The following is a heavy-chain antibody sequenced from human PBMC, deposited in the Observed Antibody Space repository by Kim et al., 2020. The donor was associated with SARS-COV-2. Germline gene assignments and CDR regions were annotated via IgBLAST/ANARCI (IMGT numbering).Heavy chain of an antibody. J-gene: IGHJ4*02. D-gene: IGHD3-22*01. CDR3: ARAPKGYYDSSGYLFDY. CDR1: GGSVSSGSYY. V-gene: IGHV4-61*01. Sequence: SETLSLTCTVSGGSVSSGSYYWSWIRQPPGKGLEWIGYIYYSGSTNYNPSLKRRVTISVDTSKNQFSLKLSSVTAADTAVYYCARAPKGYYDSSGYLFDYWGQGTMVTVSS. CDR2: IYYSGST.